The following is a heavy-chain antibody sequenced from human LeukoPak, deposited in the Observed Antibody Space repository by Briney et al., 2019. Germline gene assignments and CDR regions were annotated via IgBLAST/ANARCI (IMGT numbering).Heavy chain of an antibody. D-gene: IGHD3-16*02. CDR1: GYSISSGYY. Sequence: PSETLSLTCTVSGYSISSGYYWGWIRQPPGKGLEWIGSIYHSGSTYYNPSLKSRVTISVDTSKNQFSLKLSSVTAADTAVYYCARRVITFGGVIALFDYWGQGTLVTVSS. V-gene: IGHV4-38-2*02. CDR3: ARRVITFGGVIALFDY. J-gene: IGHJ4*02. CDR2: IYHSGST.